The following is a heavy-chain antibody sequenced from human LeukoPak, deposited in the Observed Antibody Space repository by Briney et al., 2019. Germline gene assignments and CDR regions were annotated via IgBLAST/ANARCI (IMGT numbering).Heavy chain of an antibody. V-gene: IGHV4-59*01. CDR2: IYYSGST. Sequence: SETLSLTCTVSGGSISSYYWSWIRQPPGKGLEWIGYIYYSGSTNYNLSLKSRVTISVDTSKNQFSLKLSSVTAADTAVYYCARDFLDFDWLLFDYWGQGTLVTVSS. CDR3: ARDFLDFDWLLFDY. J-gene: IGHJ4*02. D-gene: IGHD3-9*01. CDR1: GGSISSYY.